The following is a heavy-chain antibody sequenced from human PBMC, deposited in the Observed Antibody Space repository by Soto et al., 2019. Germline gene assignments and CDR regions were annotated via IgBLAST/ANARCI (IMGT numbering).Heavy chain of an antibody. CDR3: AREGCSGGSCYKYYYYYVMDV. V-gene: IGHV1-69*01. CDR1: GGTFSSYA. CDR2: IIPIFGTA. D-gene: IGHD2-15*01. Sequence: QVQLVQSGAEVKKPGSSVKVSCKASGGTFSSYAISWVRQAPGQGLEWMGGIIPIFGTANYAQKFQGRVTITADESTSTAYMELSSLRSEDTAVYYCAREGCSGGSCYKYYYYYVMDVWGQGTTVTVSS. J-gene: IGHJ6*02.